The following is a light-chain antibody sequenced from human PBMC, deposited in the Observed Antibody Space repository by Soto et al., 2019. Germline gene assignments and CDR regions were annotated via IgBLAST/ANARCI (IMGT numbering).Light chain of an antibody. CDR3: QQYNNWPPIT. CDR2: AAS. CDR1: QGIGIY. J-gene: IGKJ4*01. Sequence: DIQLTQSPSFLSASVGDRVTITCRASQGIGIYLAWYQQKPGKAPKLLIHAASTLQSGVPSRFSGSGSGTEFTLTISSLQSEDFAVYYCQQYNNWPPITFGGGTKVDIK. V-gene: IGKV1-9*01.